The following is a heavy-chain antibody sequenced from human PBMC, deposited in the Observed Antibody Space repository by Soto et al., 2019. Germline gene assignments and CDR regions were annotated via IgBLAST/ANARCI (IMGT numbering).Heavy chain of an antibody. J-gene: IGHJ6*02. D-gene: IGHD3-3*01. CDR3: ARVLSWASYYDFWSGYYNYYYYGMDV. V-gene: IGHV1-8*01. Sequence: QVQLVQSGAEVKKPGASVKVSCKASGYTFTSYDINWVRQATGQGLEWVGWMNPNSGNTGYAQKFQGRVTMTRNTSISTADMELSSLRSSDSAVYYCARVLSWASYYDFWSGYYNYYYYGMDVWGQGTTVTVSS. CDR2: MNPNSGNT. CDR1: GYTFTSYD.